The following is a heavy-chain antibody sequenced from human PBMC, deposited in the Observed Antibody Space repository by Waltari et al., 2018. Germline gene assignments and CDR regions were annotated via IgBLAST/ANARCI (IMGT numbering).Heavy chain of an antibody. CDR3: SDSSGP. CDR1: GYSFTSYD. Sequence: VQLVQSGAEVKKPGASVKVSCEASGYSFTSYDVNWGRQATGQGLEWMGWINPHSGEVGYTQRFQGRITMTRNTSINTVYIELSSLTADDTATYYCSDSSGPWGQGTLVTVSS. J-gene: IGHJ5*02. V-gene: IGHV1-8*01. D-gene: IGHD3-22*01. CDR2: INPHSGEV.